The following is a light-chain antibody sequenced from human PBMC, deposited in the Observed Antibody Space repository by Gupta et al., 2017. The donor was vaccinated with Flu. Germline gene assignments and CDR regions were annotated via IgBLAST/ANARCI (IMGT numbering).Light chain of an antibody. CDR3: FSTDSSGNHRV. Sequence: SYDLPQPPSVSASPGQTARITCSGDALPKKYAYWYQQKSGQAPVLVIYEDTKRPSGIPTRFSGSSSGTMASLTISEAQVEDEADYYCFSTDSSGNHRVFGGGTKLTVL. CDR1: ALPKKY. CDR2: EDT. J-gene: IGLJ3*02. V-gene: IGLV3-10*01.